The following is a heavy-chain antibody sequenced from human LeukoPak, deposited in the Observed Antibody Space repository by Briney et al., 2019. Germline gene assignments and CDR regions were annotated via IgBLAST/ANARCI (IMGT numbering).Heavy chain of an antibody. Sequence: GGSLRLSCTASGFTFSAYAMMWVRQAPGKGPEWVSAIRGGGGSAFYADSVKGRFTISRDNSKYTLFLQMNSLRAEDTAVYHCARDPNGDYIGAFDMWGPGTMVTVSS. CDR3: ARDPNGDYIGAFDM. J-gene: IGHJ3*02. CDR2: IRGGGGSA. CDR1: GFTFSAYA. D-gene: IGHD4-17*01. V-gene: IGHV3-23*01.